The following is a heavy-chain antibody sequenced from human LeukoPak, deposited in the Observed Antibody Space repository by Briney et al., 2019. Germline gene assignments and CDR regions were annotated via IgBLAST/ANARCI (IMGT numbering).Heavy chain of an antibody. CDR2: INPNSGGT. Sequence: GAPVKVSCKASGYTFTGYYMHWVRQAPGQGLEWMGWINPNSGGTNYAQKFQGRVTMTRDTSISTAYMELSRLRSDDTAVYYCARSLYARVMTTVTDDAFDIWGQGTMVTVSS. CDR3: ARSLYARVMTTVTDDAFDI. D-gene: IGHD4-17*01. CDR1: GYTFTGYY. J-gene: IGHJ3*02. V-gene: IGHV1-2*02.